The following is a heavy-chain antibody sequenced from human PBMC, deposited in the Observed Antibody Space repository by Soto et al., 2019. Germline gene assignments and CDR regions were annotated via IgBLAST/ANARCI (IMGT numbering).Heavy chain of an antibody. CDR2: IYYSVST. V-gene: IGHV4-59*01. J-gene: IGHJ1*01. Sequence: SSETLSLTCTVSGAPITINYWSWIRQAPGKGLEWIGYIYYSVSTTYNPSLKSRVTMSADNSKDQFSLKLNSVTTAETAVYYCARDPGGPYEHWGTGIIVNVSP. CDR1: GAPITINY. CDR3: ARDPGGPYEH. D-gene: IGHD2-15*01.